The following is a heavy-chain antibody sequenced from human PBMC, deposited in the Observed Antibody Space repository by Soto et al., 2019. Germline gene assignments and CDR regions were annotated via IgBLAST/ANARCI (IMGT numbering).Heavy chain of an antibody. CDR3: AREVSSFGSNNFDS. V-gene: IGHV4-59*01. D-gene: IGHD3-10*01. J-gene: IGHJ4*02. CDR2: IYYTGTT. Sequence: SETLSLTCSVSGTSIRGYYWTWIRQPPGKGLEWIGYIYYTGTTKYNPSLKSRVTISVDTSKNQFSLRLNSVTAADTAVYYCAREVSSFGSNNFDSWGQGALVTVSS. CDR1: GTSIRGYY.